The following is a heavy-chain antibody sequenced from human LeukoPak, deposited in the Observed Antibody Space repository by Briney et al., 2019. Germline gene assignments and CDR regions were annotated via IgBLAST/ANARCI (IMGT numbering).Heavy chain of an antibody. D-gene: IGHD6-25*01. CDR2: ISYDGSNK. V-gene: IGHV3-30*04. Sequence: PGGSLRLSCAASGFTFSSYAMHWVRQAPGKGLEWVAVISYDGSNKYYADSVKGRFTISRDNSKNTLYLQMNSLRAGDTAVYYCARYHTDAAARPNCYYMDVWGKGTTVTVSS. CDR1: GFTFSSYA. J-gene: IGHJ6*03. CDR3: ARYHTDAAARPNCYYMDV.